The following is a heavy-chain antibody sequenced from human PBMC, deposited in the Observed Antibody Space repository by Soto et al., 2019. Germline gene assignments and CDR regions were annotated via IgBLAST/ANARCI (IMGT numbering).Heavy chain of an antibody. CDR2: ISTSNDDI. V-gene: IGHV1-18*01. Sequence: QVQLVQSGAEVKKPGASVKVSCKASGYIFTNFGISWVRQAPGQGLEWMGWISTSNDDINYAPKLQGRLTMTTDTSTSTAYMELWCLRSDDTAVYYCARDLSTASYYNYWGQGTLVTVSS. J-gene: IGHJ4*02. CDR1: GYIFTNFG. CDR3: ARDLSTASYYNY. D-gene: IGHD1-26*01.